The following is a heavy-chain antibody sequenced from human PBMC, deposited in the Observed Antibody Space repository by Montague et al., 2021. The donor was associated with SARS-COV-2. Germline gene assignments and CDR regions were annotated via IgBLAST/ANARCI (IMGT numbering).Heavy chain of an antibody. V-gene: IGHV4-59*01. CDR2: IYYSGGT. J-gene: IGHJ4*02. D-gene: IGHD3-22*01. CDR1: GGSFSNYY. CDR3: ARVGTRLNDYDGSGYFDY. Sequence: SETLSLTCAVYGGSFSNYYWTWIRQPPGKGLGWIGYIYYSGGTNYNPSLKSRVTISVDTSKNQFSRELSSVTAADTAMYYCARVGTRLNDYDGSGYFDYWGQGALVIVSS.